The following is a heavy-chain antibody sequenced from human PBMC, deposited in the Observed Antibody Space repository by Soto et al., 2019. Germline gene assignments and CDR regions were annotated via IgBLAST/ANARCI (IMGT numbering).Heavy chain of an antibody. V-gene: IGHV1-2*02. D-gene: IGHD1-26*01. J-gene: IGHJ6*03. CDR1: GYRFSDYY. CDR3: TRESGGARATLAYYYFYLDV. CDR2: MNPNRGDT. Sequence: QVQLVQSGAEVKKPGASVTVSCKASGYRFSDYYLHWVRQAPGQGPEWMGWMNPNRGDTKYAQKFKGRITMTSETSDRTAFMELNWLTSDDTAVYYCTRESGGARATLAYYYFYLDVWGIGTTVTVSS.